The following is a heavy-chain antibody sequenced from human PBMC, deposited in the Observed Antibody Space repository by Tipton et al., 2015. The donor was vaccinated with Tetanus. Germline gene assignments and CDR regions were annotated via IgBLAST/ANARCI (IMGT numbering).Heavy chain of an antibody. Sequence: QSGAEVKKPGASVKVSCKPSGYTFTDYHMQWVRQAPGQGLEWMGWIDPKSGDTDFAQKFQGRVTMTRDSSISTVYMELSRLRSDDPAVYYCAREAGPAGGGSFDYWGQGTLVTVAS. J-gene: IGHJ4*02. CDR1: GYTFTDYH. CDR2: IDPKSGDT. V-gene: IGHV1-2*02. CDR3: AREAGPAGGGSFDY. D-gene: IGHD3-10*01.